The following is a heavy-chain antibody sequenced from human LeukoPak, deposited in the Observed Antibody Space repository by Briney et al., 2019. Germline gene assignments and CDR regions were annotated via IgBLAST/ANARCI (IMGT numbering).Heavy chain of an antibody. Sequence: GGSLRLSCAASGFTFSSYSMNWVRQAPGKGLEWVSYISSSSSTIYYADSVKGRFTISRDNSKNTLYLQMNSLRAEDTAVYYCAKGGLRFLEWLLFDYWGQGTLVTVSS. V-gene: IGHV3-48*01. D-gene: IGHD3-3*01. CDR2: ISSSSSTI. CDR3: AKGGLRFLEWLLFDY. J-gene: IGHJ4*02. CDR1: GFTFSSYS.